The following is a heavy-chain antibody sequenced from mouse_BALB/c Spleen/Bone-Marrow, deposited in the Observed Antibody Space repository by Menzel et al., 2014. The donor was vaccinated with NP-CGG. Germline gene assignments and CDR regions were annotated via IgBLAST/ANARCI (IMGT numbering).Heavy chain of an antibody. D-gene: IGHD1-2*01. V-gene: IGHV1-4*01. Sequence: VQLQQSGAELARPGASVMMSCTASGYTFPSYTIHWVKQRPGQGLEWIGYINPSSGYANYNQNFKDKATLTADKSSSTAYMQLSSLTSEDSAVFYCARGGLRLPYAMDYWGQGTSVTVSS. CDR1: GYTFPSYT. CDR2: INPSSGYA. CDR3: ARGGLRLPYAMDY. J-gene: IGHJ4*01.